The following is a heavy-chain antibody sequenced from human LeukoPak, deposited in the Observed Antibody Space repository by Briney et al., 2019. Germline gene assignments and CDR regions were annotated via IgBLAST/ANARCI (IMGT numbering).Heavy chain of an antibody. CDR3: TSGYCSSTSCLPQLDY. V-gene: IGHV3-30*04. J-gene: IGHJ4*02. Sequence: GGSLRLSCAASGFTFSSYAMHWVRQAPGKGLEWVAVISYDGSNKYYADSVKGRFTISRDNSKNTLYLQMNSLRAEDTAVYYCTSGYCSSTSCLPQLDYWGQGTLVTVSS. D-gene: IGHD2-2*03. CDR1: GFTFSSYA. CDR2: ISYDGSNK.